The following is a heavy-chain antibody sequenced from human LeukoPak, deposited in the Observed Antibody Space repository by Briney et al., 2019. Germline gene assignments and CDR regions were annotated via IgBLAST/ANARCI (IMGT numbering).Heavy chain of an antibody. CDR3: VSGYYYGSGRGPY. CDR1: GFTFSDYY. CDR2: ISSSGSTT. V-gene: IGHV3-11*04. Sequence: GRSLRLSCAASGFTFSDYYMSWIRQAPGKGLEWVSYISSSGSTTYYADSVMGRFTISRDNAENSLYLQMNNLRDEDTALYYCVSGYYYGSGRGPYWGQGTLVTVPS. J-gene: IGHJ4*02. D-gene: IGHD3-10*01.